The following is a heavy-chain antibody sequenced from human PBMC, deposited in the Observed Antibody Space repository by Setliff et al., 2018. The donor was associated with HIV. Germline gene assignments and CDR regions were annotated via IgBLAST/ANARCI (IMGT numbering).Heavy chain of an antibody. CDR2: ISSSSSPI. D-gene: IGHD6-19*01. CDR3: ARDHWVAGLDY. CDR1: GFSFSDYH. V-gene: IGHV3-48*04. Sequence: PGGSLRLSCAASGFSFSDYHMNWVRQAPGKGLEWISFISSSSSPIYYADSVKGRFTISRDNAKNSLFLQMNSLRAEDTAMYYCARDHWVAGLDYWGQGVLVTVSS. J-gene: IGHJ4*02.